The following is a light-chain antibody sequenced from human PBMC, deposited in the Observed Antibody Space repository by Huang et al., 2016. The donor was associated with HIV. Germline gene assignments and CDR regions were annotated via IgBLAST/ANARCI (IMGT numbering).Light chain of an antibody. J-gene: IGKJ2*01. V-gene: IGKV3-15*01. CDR1: QSVSSN. CDR3: QQYNNWPRT. Sequence: PGERATLSCRASQSVSSNLAWYQQKPGQAPRRRIYDASTRATEFPARFRGSGSGIQFTLTISILQSEDFAVYYCQQYNNWPRTFGQGTKLEIK. CDR2: DAS.